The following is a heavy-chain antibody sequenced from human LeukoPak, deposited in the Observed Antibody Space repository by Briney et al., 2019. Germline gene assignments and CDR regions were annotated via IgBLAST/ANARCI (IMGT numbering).Heavy chain of an antibody. CDR1: GGSFSGYY. D-gene: IGHD7-27*01. J-gene: IGHJ4*02. V-gene: IGHV4-34*01. CDR3: ARSKLGLGFAY. CDR2: INHSGST. Sequence: PSETLSLTCAVYGGSFSGYYWSWIRQPPGKGLEWIGEINHSGSTNYNPSLKSRVNISVDTSKNQFSLKLSSVTAADTAVYYCARSKLGLGFAYWGQGTLVTVAS.